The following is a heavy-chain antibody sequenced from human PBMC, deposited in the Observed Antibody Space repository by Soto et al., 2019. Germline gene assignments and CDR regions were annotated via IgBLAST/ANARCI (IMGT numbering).Heavy chain of an antibody. CDR1: GGTFRSYA. Sequence: SVKVSCKASGGTFRSYAISWVRQAPGQGLEWMGGIIPIFGTANYAQKFQGRVTITADESTSTAYMELSSLRSEDTAVYYCARGSIRYCSSTSCSLYYYYYGMDVWGQGTTVTVSS. J-gene: IGHJ6*02. CDR3: ARGSIRYCSSTSCSLYYYYYGMDV. V-gene: IGHV1-69*13. D-gene: IGHD2-2*01. CDR2: IIPIFGTA.